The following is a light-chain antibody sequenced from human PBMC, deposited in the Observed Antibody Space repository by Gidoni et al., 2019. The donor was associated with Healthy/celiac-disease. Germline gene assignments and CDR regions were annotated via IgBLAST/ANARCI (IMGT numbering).Light chain of an antibody. J-gene: IGKJ3*01. CDR3: QQYNSSPFT. Sequence: DIQMTQSPSTLSASVGDRVTITCRASQSISAWLAWYQQKPGKAPKLLIYKASSLESGVPSRFSCSGSGTEFTLTISSLQPDDFATYYCQQYNSSPFTFGPGTKVDI. V-gene: IGKV1-5*03. CDR1: QSISAW. CDR2: KAS.